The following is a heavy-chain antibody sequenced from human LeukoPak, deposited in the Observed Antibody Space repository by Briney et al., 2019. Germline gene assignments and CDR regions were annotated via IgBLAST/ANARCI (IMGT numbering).Heavy chain of an antibody. J-gene: IGHJ4*02. CDR2: IIPILGIA. CDR1: GGTFSSYA. Sequence: SVKVSCKASGGTFSSYAISWVRQAPGQGLEWMGRIIPILGIANYAQKFQGRVTITADKSTSTACMELSSLRSEDTAVYYCASGYSSSSLAFFDYWGQGTLVTVSS. D-gene: IGHD6-6*01. CDR3: ASGYSSSSLAFFDY. V-gene: IGHV1-69*04.